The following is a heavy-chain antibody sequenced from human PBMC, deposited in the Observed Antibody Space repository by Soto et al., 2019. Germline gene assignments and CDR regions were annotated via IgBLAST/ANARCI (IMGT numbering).Heavy chain of an antibody. CDR1: GYKFGSAW. Sequence: GESLKISCKGVGYKFGSAWIGWVRQMPGKGLEWMGIIKPGTSDIGYSPSCRGHVTISADEAVSTAYLQWSSLKASDTAMYYCARQLRHMCDPWGQGTLVTVS. CDR2: IKPGTSDI. V-gene: IGHV5-51*01. J-gene: IGHJ5*01. CDR3: ARQLRHMCDP.